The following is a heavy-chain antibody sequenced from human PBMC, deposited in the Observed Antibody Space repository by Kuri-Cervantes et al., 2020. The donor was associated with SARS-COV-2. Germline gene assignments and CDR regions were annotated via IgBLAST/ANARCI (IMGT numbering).Heavy chain of an antibody. CDR1: GFTFSSYG. CDR3: TRGMTVDSYFDY. CDR2: IRIIAYGATT. J-gene: IGHJ4*02. V-gene: IGHV3-49*04. D-gene: IGHD2-15*01. Sequence: QTLSLTCAASGFTFSSYGMHWVRQAPGRGLEWVGFIRIIAYGATTEYAASVKGRFTISRDDSKTIAYLQMHSLKTEDTAVYYCTRGMTVDSYFDYWGQGTPVTVSS.